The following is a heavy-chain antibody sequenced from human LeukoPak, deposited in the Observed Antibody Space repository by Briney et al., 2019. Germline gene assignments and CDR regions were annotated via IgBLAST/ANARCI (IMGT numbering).Heavy chain of an antibody. J-gene: IGHJ4*02. CDR1: GFTFSSYA. CDR3: AKRGVRPNYYFDY. V-gene: IGHV3-23*01. CDR2: ISGSGGST. Sequence: GGSLRLSCAASGFTFSSYAMSWVRQAPGKGLEWVSAISGSGGSTYYADSVKGWFTISRDNSKNTLYLQMNSLRAEDTAVYYCAKRGVRPNYYFDYWGQGTLVTVSS. D-gene: IGHD2-8*01.